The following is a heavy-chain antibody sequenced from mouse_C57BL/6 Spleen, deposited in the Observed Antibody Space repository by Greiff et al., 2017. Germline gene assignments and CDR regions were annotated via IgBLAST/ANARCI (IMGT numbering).Heavy chain of an antibody. V-gene: IGHV5-17*01. CDR2: ISSGSSTI. CDR1: GFTFSDYG. Sequence: EVQLMESGGGLVKPGGSLKLSCAASGFTFSDYGMHWVRQAPGKGLEWVAYISSGSSTIYYADTVTGRFTFSRDNAKNTMFLQMTSLRSEDTAMYYCASFYFDYWGQGTTLTVSS. J-gene: IGHJ2*01. CDR3: ASFYFDY.